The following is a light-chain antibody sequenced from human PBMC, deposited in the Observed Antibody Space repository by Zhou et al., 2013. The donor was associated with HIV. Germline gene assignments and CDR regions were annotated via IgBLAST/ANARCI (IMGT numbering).Light chain of an antibody. CDR2: AAS. V-gene: IGKV3-15*01. Sequence: EIVMTQSPATLSVSPGERATLSCRAGQSVSSNLAWYQQKPGQAPRLLIYAASTRATGIPGRFSGSGSGTEFTLTISSLQSEDFATYYCQHYYSELVTFGGGTKVEIK. CDR3: QHYYSELVT. CDR1: QSVSSN. J-gene: IGKJ4*01.